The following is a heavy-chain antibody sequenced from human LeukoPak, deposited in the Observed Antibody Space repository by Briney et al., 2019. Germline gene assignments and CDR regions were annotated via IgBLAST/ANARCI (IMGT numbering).Heavy chain of an antibody. D-gene: IGHD2-15*01. V-gene: IGHV5-51*01. CDR1: GYSFTSYW. CDR2: IYPGDSDT. Sequence: GESLKISCKGSGYSFTSYWIGWARQMPGKGLEWMGIIYPGDSDTRYSPSFQGQVTISADKSISTAYLQWSSLKASDTAMYYCARQDCSGGSCYNFDYWGQGTLVTVSS. J-gene: IGHJ4*02. CDR3: ARQDCSGGSCYNFDY.